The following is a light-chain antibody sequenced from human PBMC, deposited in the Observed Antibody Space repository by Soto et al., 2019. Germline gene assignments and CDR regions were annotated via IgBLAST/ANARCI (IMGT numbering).Light chain of an antibody. CDR3: QQRSNWPRT. J-gene: IGKJ1*01. CDR1: QSVSSN. CDR2: GAS. V-gene: IGKV3-11*01. Sequence: EIVMTQSPATLSASPGERATLSCRASQSVSSNLAWYQQKPGQAPRLLIYGASNRATGIPARFSGSGSGTDFTLTISSLEPEDFAIYYCQQRSNWPRTFGQGTKVDIK.